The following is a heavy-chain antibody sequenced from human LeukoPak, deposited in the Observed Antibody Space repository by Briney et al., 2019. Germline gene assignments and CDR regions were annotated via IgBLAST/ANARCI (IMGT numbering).Heavy chain of an antibody. D-gene: IGHD1-26*01. J-gene: IGHJ3*02. CDR3: ARDRIRGEPSDAFDI. V-gene: IGHV1-46*01. Sequence: ASVKVSCKASGYTFTSYYMHWVRQAPGQGLEWMGIINPSGGSTSYAQKFQGRVTMTRDTSISTAYMELSRLRSDDTAVYYCARDRIRGEPSDAFDIWGQGTMVTVSS. CDR2: INPSGGST. CDR1: GYTFTSYY.